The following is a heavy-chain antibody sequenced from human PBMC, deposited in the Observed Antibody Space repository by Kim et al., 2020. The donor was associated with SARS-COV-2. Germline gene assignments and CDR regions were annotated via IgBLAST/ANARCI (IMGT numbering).Heavy chain of an antibody. D-gene: IGHD1-26*01. CDR3: VTHAEVDFDF. V-gene: IGHV3-15*01. Sequence: ETTDYSAPMKGRFTISRDDSKNTLYLQMHNLKTEDTAVYFCVTHAEVDFDFWGQGTLVTVSS. CDR2: ETT. J-gene: IGHJ4*02.